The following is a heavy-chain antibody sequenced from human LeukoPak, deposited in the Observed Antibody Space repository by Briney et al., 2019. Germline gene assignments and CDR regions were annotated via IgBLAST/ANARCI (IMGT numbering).Heavy chain of an antibody. CDR3: ASKRWLQSSFDY. J-gene: IGHJ4*02. Sequence: QPGGSLRLSCAASGFTFSSYWMHWVRQAPGKGLVWVSRINSDGSSTSYADSVKGRFTISRDNAKDTLYLQMNSLRAEDRAVDYCASKRWLQSSFDYWGQGTLVTVSS. CDR1: GFTFSSYW. D-gene: IGHD5-24*01. V-gene: IGHV3-74*01. CDR2: INSDGSST.